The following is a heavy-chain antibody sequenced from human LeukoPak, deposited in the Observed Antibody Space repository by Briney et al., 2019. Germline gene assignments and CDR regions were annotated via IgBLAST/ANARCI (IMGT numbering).Heavy chain of an antibody. Sequence: GGSLRLSCAASGFTFSSYAMHWVRQAPGKGLEWVAVISYDGSNKYYADSVKGRFTISRDNSKNTLYLQMNSLRAEDTAVYYCARDPTTVVTNYYYYYYMDVWGKGTTVTVSS. V-gene: IGHV3-30-3*01. CDR2: ISYDGSNK. CDR1: GFTFSSYA. CDR3: ARDPTTVVTNYYYYYYMDV. D-gene: IGHD4-23*01. J-gene: IGHJ6*03.